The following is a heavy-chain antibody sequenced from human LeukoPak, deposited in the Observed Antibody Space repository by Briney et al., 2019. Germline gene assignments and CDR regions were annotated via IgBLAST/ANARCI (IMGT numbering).Heavy chain of an antibody. CDR2: INAGNGNT. Sequence: ASVKVSCKASGYTFTSYAMHWVRQAPGQRLELMGWINAGNGNTKYSQKFQGRVTITRDTSASTAYMELSSLRSEDTAVYYCARGSGLLFGELVSFDYWGQGTLVTVSS. D-gene: IGHD3-10*02. J-gene: IGHJ4*02. V-gene: IGHV1-3*01. CDR1: GYTFTSYA. CDR3: ARGSGLLFGELVSFDY.